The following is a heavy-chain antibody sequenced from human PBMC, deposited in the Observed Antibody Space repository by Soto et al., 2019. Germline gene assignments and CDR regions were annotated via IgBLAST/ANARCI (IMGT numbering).Heavy chain of an antibody. J-gene: IGHJ6*02. CDR1: GGSISSGGYY. V-gene: IGHV4-31*03. D-gene: IGHD3-22*01. CDR2: IYYSGST. Sequence: QVQLQESGPGLVKPSQTLSLTCTVSGGSISSGGYYWSWIRQHPGKGLEWIGYIYYSGSTYYNPSLKGRVTISVDTSKNQFSLKLSSVPAADTAVYYCARDKRVAEDSSGYYYRVYYYYGMDVWGQGTTVTVSS. CDR3: ARDKRVAEDSSGYYYRVYYYYGMDV.